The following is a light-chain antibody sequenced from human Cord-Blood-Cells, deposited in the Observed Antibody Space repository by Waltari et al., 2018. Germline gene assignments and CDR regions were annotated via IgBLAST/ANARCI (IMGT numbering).Light chain of an antibody. CDR1: QDISNY. CDR3: QQYDNLLT. CDR2: DAS. Sequence: IQMTQSQSSLPASVGDRVTITCQASQDISNYLNWYQQKPGKAPKLLIYDASNLETGVPSRFSGSGSGTDFTFTISSLQPEDIATYYCQQYDNLLTFGQGTRLEIK. V-gene: IGKV1-33*01. J-gene: IGKJ5*01.